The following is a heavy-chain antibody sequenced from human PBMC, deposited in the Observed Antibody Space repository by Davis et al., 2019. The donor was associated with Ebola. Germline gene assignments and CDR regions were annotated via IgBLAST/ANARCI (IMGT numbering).Heavy chain of an antibody. J-gene: IGHJ4*02. D-gene: IGHD3-3*01. CDR2: INPSGGST. CDR1: GYTFTSYY. V-gene: IGHV1-46*01. CDR3: ARGGGSFEVVIPFDY. Sequence: ASVKVSCKASGYTFTSYYMHWVRQAPGQGLEWMGIINPSGGSTSYAQKFQDRVTMTRDTSTSTVYMELSSLRSEDTAVYYCARGGGSFEVVIPFDYWGQGTLVTVSS.